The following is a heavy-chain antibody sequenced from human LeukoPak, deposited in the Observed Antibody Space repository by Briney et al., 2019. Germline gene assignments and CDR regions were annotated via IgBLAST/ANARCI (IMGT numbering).Heavy chain of an antibody. D-gene: IGHD2-2*02. CDR2: ISSSSSYI. CDR1: GFTFSSYS. V-gene: IGHV3-21*01. CDR3: ARDAGYCSSTSCYIDY. J-gene: IGHJ4*02. Sequence: GGSLRLSCAASGFTFSSYSMNWVRQAPGKGLEWVSSISSSSSYIYCADSVKGRFTISRDNAKNSLYLQMNSLRAEDTAVYYCARDAGYCSSTSCYIDYWGQGTLVTVSS.